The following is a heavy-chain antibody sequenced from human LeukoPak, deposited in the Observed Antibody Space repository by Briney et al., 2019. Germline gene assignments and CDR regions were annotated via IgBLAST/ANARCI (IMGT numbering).Heavy chain of an antibody. J-gene: IGHJ4*02. D-gene: IGHD5-18*01. CDR3: ARVHYNTAMVDIDY. V-gene: IGHV3-33*01. CDR2: IWYDGSNK. CDR1: GFMFSSYG. Sequence: PGRSLRLSCAASGFMFSSYGMHWVRQAPGKGLEWVAVIWYDGSNKDYADSVKGRFTISRDNSKNTLYLQMNSLRAEDTAVYYCARVHYNTAMVDIDYWGQGTLVTVSS.